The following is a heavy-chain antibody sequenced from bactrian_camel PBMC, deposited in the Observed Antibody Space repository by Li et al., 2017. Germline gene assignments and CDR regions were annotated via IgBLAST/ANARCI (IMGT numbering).Heavy chain of an antibody. V-gene: IGHV3S53*01. Sequence: HVQLVESGGGSVAAGGSLRLSCTASGVSTSCMAWFREAPGKEREGVAVTDSDGHSTYADSVKGRFTISEGNAKTTLYLQMNNLKPEDTAMYYCAADLVPFTVDSGPGAFAHWGQGTQVTVS. CDR2: TDSDGHS. D-gene: IGHD6*01. J-gene: IGHJ4*01. CDR1: GVSTSC. CDR3: AADLVPFTVDSGPGAFAH.